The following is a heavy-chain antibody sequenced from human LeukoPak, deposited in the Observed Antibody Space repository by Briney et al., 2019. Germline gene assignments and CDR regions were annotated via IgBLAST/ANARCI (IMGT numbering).Heavy chain of an antibody. CDR3: AREVRRQNIVVVPAAGLYAFDI. CDR2: IYYSGST. J-gene: IGHJ3*02. Sequence: SETLSLTCTVSGGSISSYYWSWIRQPPGKGLEWIGYIYYSGSTNYNPSLKSRVTISVDTSKNQFSLKLSSVTAADTAVYYCAREVRRQNIVVVPAAGLYAFDIWGQGTMVTVSS. D-gene: IGHD2-2*01. V-gene: IGHV4-59*01. CDR1: GGSISSYY.